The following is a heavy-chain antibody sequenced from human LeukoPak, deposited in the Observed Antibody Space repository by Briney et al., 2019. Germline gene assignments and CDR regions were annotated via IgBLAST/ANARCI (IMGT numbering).Heavy chain of an antibody. D-gene: IGHD3-3*01. J-gene: IGHJ3*02. V-gene: IGHV1-46*01. Sequence: APVKLSCKASGYTFTSYYMHWVRQAPGQGLEWVGIINPSGGSTTYAQKFQGRVTMARDTSTSTVCIEPSRLRSEETDVYDCAGGPRERRVYCWTHPIDMSGQGSLVT. CDR3: AGGPRERRVYCWTHPIDM. CDR2: INPSGGST. CDR1: GYTFTSYY.